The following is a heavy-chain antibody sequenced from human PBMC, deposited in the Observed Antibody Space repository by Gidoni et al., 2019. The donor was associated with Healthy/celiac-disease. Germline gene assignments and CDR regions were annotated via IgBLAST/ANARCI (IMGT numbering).Heavy chain of an antibody. Sequence: EVQLVESGGGLVQPGGSLRLSCAASGFTVSSNYMSWVRQAPGKGLEWVSVIYSGGSTYYADSVKGRFTISRDNSKNTLYLQMNSLRAEDTAVYYCARGVSSLYDFWSGYHYDYWGQGTLVTVSS. CDR1: GFTVSSNY. J-gene: IGHJ4*02. CDR2: IYSGGST. CDR3: ARGVSSLYDFWSGYHYDY. D-gene: IGHD3-3*01. V-gene: IGHV3-66*02.